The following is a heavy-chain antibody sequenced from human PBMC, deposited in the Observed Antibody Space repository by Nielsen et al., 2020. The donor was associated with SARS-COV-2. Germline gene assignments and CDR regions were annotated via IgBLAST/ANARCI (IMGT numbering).Heavy chain of an antibody. V-gene: IGHV3-21*04. CDR3: AKDQAVSAAGV. CDR2: ISSSSSYI. J-gene: IGHJ6*04. CDR1: GFTFSSYS. Sequence: GESLKISCAASGFTFSSYSMNWVRQAPGKGLEWVSSISSSSSYIYYADSVKGRFTISRDNSKNTLYLQMNSLRAEDTAVYYCAKDQAVSAAGVWGKGTTVTVSS.